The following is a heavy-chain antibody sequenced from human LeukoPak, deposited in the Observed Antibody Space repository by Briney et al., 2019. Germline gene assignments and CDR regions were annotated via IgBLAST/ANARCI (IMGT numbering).Heavy chain of an antibody. CDR2: IYYSGST. V-gene: IGHV4-59*01. Sequence: SETLSLTCPVSGGSISSYYWSWIRQPPGKGLEWIGYIYYSGSTNYNPSLKSRVTISVDTSKNQFSLKLSSVTAADTAVYYCARGDYDFWSGYYALDYWGQGTLVTVSS. D-gene: IGHD3-3*01. CDR3: ARGDYDFWSGYYALDY. J-gene: IGHJ4*02. CDR1: GGSISSYY.